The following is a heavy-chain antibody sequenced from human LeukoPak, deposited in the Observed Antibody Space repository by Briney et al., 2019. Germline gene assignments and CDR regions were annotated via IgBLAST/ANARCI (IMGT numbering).Heavy chain of an antibody. V-gene: IGHV3-33*01. CDR3: ARDGSSGYLHFDY. D-gene: IGHD3-22*01. J-gene: IGHJ4*02. Sequence: GGSLRLSCAASGFTFSSNGMHGVRQAPGKGREWGAVIWHDGSNKYYADSVTGRFTIYRDNSKNTLYLQMKSLRVEDTAVYYCARDGSSGYLHFDYWGQGTLVTVSS. CDR1: GFTFSSNG. CDR2: IWHDGSNK.